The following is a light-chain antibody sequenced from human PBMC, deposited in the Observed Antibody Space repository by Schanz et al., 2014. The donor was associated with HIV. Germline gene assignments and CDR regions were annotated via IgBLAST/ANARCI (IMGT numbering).Light chain of an antibody. V-gene: IGLV1-47*02. CDR2: SNN. CDR3: AAWDDSLSGVV. Sequence: QSVLTQPPSVSGAPGQRVTVSCTGGSSNIGTGYDVHWYQHLPGTAPKLLIYSNNQRPSGVPDRFSGSKSGTSASLAISGLRSEDEADYYCAAWDDSLSGVVFGGGTKLTVL. CDR1: SSNIGTGYD. J-gene: IGLJ2*01.